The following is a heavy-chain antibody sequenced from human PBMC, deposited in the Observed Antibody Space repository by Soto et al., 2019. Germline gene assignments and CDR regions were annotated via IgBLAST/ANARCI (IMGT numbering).Heavy chain of an antibody. D-gene: IGHD6-13*01. J-gene: IGHJ6*02. Sequence: GGSLRLSCAASGFTFSSYGMHWVRQAPGKGLEWVAVIWYDGSNKYYADSVKGRFTISRDNSKNTLYLQMNSLRAEDTAVYYCARGNGEQQLVYYYYYGMDVWGQGTTVTVSS. CDR3: ARGNGEQQLVYYYYYGMDV. CDR2: IWYDGSNK. CDR1: GFTFSSYG. V-gene: IGHV3-33*01.